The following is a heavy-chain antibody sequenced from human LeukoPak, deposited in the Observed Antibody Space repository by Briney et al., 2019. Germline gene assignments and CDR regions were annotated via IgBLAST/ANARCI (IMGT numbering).Heavy chain of an antibody. CDR2: MNPKSGNT. V-gene: IGHV1-8*03. D-gene: IGHD6-19*01. CDR3: ARRAVDNSYYYYMDV. CDR1: GYTFTSYD. Sequence: ASVKVSCKASGYTFTSYDINWVRQATGQGLESMGWMNPKSGNTGYAQKFQGRVTITRNTSISTAYMEVSSLRYEDTAVYYCARRAVDNSYYYYMDVWDKGTTVTVSS. J-gene: IGHJ6*03.